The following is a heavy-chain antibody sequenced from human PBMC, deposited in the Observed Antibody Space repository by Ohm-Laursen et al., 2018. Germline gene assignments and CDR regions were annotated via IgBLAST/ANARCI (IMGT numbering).Heavy chain of an antibody. V-gene: IGHV4-4*07. D-gene: IGHD6-19*01. CDR2: IHSSGST. J-gene: IGHJ4*02. CDR1: RGSISFYC. CDR3: ARLPDYSGWPFDH. Sequence: VTLSLTCAVSRGSISFYCWSWIRQTAGKGLEWIVRIHSSGSTNYNPFLQSIVTFTEDTSKNQFSLRLTSETAADSAVYYCARLPDYSGWPFDHWGQGALVTVSS.